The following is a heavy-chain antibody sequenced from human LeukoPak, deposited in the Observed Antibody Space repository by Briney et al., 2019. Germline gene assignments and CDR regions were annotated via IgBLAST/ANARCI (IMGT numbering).Heavy chain of an antibody. CDR3: ARAVSGYDYRNPDY. V-gene: IGHV3-30*03. J-gene: IGHJ4*02. CDR2: ISFDGSNI. Sequence: GGSLRLSCEASGFTFSSYGMHWVRQAPGKGLEWVPLISFDGSNIYYVDSVKGRFTISRDNSKNTLYLQMNSLRAEDTAVYYCARAVSGYDYRNPDYWGQGTLVTVSS. D-gene: IGHD5-12*01. CDR1: GFTFSSYG.